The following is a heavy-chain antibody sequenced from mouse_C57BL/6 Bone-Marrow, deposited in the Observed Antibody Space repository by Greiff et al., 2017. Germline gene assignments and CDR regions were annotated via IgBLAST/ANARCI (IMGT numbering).Heavy chain of an antibody. CDR3: TRSLIYHGTNF. Sequence: IQLQQSGAELVKPGASVKLSCTASGFNIKDYYIHWVKQRTEQGLEWIGRIDPEDGETKYAPKFQDKATITAETSSNTAYLQLSSLTSEDTAVYYGTRSLIYHGTNFCGQGTALTVSS. J-gene: IGHJ2*01. V-gene: IGHV14-2*01. D-gene: IGHD1-1*01. CDR1: GFNIKDYY. CDR2: IDPEDGET.